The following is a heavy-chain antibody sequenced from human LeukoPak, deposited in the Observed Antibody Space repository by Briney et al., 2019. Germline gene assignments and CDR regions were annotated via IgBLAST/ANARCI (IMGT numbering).Heavy chain of an antibody. CDR2: ISSSGSTI. D-gene: IGHD5-12*01. Sequence: PGGSLRLSCVASGFTFRSYEMNWVRQAPGKELEWVSYISSSGSTIYYADSVKGRFTISRDNAKNSLYLQMSSLRAEDTAVYYCARDMGYDSDYWGQGTLVTVSS. J-gene: IGHJ4*02. CDR3: ARDMGYDSDY. V-gene: IGHV3-48*03. CDR1: GFTFRSYE.